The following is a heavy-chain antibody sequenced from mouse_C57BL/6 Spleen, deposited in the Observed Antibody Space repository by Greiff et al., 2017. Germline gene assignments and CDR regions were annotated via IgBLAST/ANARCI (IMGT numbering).Heavy chain of an antibody. V-gene: IGHV1-80*01. CDR3: TRDSYDGGAMDY. CDR1: GYAFSSYW. D-gene: IGHD2-3*01. CDR2: IYPGDGDT. Sequence: QVQLQQSGAELVKPGASVKISCKASGYAFSSYWMNWVKQRPGKGLEWIGQIYPGDGDTNYNGKFKGKATLTADTSSSTAYLQLSSLTPEDSAVYYCTRDSYDGGAMDYWGQGTSVTVSS. J-gene: IGHJ4*01.